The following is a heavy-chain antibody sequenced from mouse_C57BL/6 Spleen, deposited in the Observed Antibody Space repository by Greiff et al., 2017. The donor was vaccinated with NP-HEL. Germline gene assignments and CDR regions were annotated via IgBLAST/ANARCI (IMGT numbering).Heavy chain of an antibody. V-gene: IGHV5-6*01. CDR2: ISSGGSYT. Sequence: EVQLVESGGDLVKPGGSLKLSCAASGFTFSSYGMSWVRQTPDKRLEWVATISSGGSYTYYPDSVKGRFTISRDNAKNNLYLQMCSLKSEDTAMYYCARKGGSSPWFAYWGQGSLVTVSA. J-gene: IGHJ3*01. CDR3: ARKGGSSPWFAY. CDR1: GFTFSSYG. D-gene: IGHD1-1*01.